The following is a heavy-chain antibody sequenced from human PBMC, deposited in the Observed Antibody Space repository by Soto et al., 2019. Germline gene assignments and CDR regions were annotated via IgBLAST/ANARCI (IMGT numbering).Heavy chain of an antibody. CDR2: ISPYNGNT. CDR1: WYTFSSYG. CDR3: ARDYYDTSGYPE. Sequence: GAPGKGSCKASWYTFSSYGIRWGRQAPGQGLEWMGWISPYNGNTNYAQTLQGRVTMTADTSTSTAYMELRSLRSDDTAVYYCARDYYDTSGYPEWGQGTLVTVSS. V-gene: IGHV1-18*04. J-gene: IGHJ4*02. D-gene: IGHD3-22*01.